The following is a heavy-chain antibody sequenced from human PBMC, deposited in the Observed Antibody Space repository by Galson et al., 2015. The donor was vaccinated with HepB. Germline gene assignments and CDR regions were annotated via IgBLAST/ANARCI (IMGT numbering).Heavy chain of an antibody. CDR2: INPNSGGA. CDR3: ARDRYDFWSGYYTGFYYGMDV. D-gene: IGHD3-3*01. Sequence: SGYTFTGYYMHWVRQAPGQGLEWMGWINPNSGGANYAQKFQGRVTMTRDTSISTAYMELSRLRSDDTAVYYCARDRYDFWSGYYTGFYYGMDVWGQGTTVTVSS. J-gene: IGHJ6*02. V-gene: IGHV1-2*02. CDR1: GYTFTGYY.